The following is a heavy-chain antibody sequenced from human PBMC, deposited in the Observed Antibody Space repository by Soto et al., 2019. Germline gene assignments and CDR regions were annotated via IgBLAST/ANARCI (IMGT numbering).Heavy chain of an antibody. D-gene: IGHD2-2*01. CDR3: ARGYCSSSGCSHYFDY. CDR2: INPTSGGT. Sequence: ASVKVSCKASGYTFPGNYMHWVRQAPGQGLEWMALINPTSGGTNYAQKFQGRVTMTWDTPISTAYMELSRLRSDDTAIYYCARGYCSSSGCSHYFDYWGQGTLVTVSS. J-gene: IGHJ4*02. CDR1: GYTFPGNY. V-gene: IGHV1-2*02.